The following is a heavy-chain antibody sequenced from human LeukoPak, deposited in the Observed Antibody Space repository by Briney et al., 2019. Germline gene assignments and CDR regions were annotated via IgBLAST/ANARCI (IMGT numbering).Heavy chain of an antibody. CDR3: ASNDSRDEGIDS. Sequence: GGSLRLSCAASGFAFSRYSMNWVRQAPGKGLEWVSSISYSGPHMFYADSVRGRFTIPRDNAENSLFLQMNSLRAEDTAVYFCASNDSRDEGIDSWGQGTLVTVSS. J-gene: IGHJ4*02. V-gene: IGHV3-21*01. CDR1: GFAFSRYS. CDR2: ISYSGPHM. D-gene: IGHD4-17*01.